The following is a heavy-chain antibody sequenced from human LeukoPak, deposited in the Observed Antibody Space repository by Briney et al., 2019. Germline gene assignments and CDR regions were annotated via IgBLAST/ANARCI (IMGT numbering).Heavy chain of an antibody. D-gene: IGHD2-2*01. CDR3: ARRHLGYCSSTSCLSTKRAFDI. CDR2: INHSGST. J-gene: IGHJ3*02. Sequence: SETLSLTCAVYGGSFSGYYWSWIRQPPGRGLEWIGEINHSGSTNYNPSLKSRVTISVDTSKNQFSLKLSSVTAADTAVYYCARRHLGYCSSTSCLSTKRAFDIWGQGTMVTVSS. CDR1: GGSFSGYY. V-gene: IGHV4-34*01.